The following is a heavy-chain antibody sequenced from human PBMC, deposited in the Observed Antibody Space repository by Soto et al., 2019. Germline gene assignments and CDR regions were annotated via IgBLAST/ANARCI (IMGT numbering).Heavy chain of an antibody. CDR1: GYAFTWFN. J-gene: IGHJ6*02. Sequence: ASVKVSCKASGYAFTWFNIHWVRQAPGQRLEWMGWINAGNGNTNYSQNFQGKVTITADKSTNTAYMELTSLRSEDTAVYYCAREFQGSGYTTAAYYYDMDVWGQGTTVTVSS. D-gene: IGHD3-22*01. CDR2: INAGNGNT. CDR3: AREFQGSGYTTAAYYYDMDV. V-gene: IGHV1-3*01.